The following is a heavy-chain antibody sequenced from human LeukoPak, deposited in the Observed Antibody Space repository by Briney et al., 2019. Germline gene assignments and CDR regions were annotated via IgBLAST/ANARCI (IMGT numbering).Heavy chain of an antibody. V-gene: IGHV4-59*01. Sequence: TETLSLTCAVYGGSFSGYYWSWIRQPPGKGLEWIGYIYYSGSTNYNPSLKSRVTISVDTSKNQFSLKLSSVTAADTAVYYCARGSSGWYNYWGQGTLVTVSS. D-gene: IGHD6-19*01. CDR3: ARGSSGWYNY. CDR1: GGSFSGYY. J-gene: IGHJ4*02. CDR2: IYYSGST.